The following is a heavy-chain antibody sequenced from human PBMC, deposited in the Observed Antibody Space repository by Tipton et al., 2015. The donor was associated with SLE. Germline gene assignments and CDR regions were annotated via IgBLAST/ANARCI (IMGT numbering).Heavy chain of an antibody. D-gene: IGHD5-18*01. Sequence: TLSLTCTVSGGSISGYSWSWIRQPPGKGLEWIASIYYTGNTYYNPSLNSRVTISLDTSKNQFSLKLDSVTAADTAVYYCARDSYGSSFGMDVWGQGTTVTVSS. V-gene: IGHV4-59*12. CDR1: GGSISGYS. J-gene: IGHJ6*02. CDR3: ARDSYGSSFGMDV. CDR2: IYYTGNT.